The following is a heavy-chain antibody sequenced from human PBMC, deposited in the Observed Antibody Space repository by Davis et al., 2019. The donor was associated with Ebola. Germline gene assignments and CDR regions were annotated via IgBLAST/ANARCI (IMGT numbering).Heavy chain of an antibody. V-gene: IGHV5-51*01. CDR3: ARGTNGYNPGGYFDS. D-gene: IGHD5-24*01. J-gene: IGHJ4*02. CDR1: GYSLTSYW. Sequence: GESPKTPRKGPGYSLTSYWNGRVRQMPGKGLEWMGIIYPGDSDTKYSPSFQGQVTFSADKSISTAYLQWSSLKASDTAIYYCARGTNGYNPGGYFDSWGQGTLVTVSS. CDR2: IYPGDSDT.